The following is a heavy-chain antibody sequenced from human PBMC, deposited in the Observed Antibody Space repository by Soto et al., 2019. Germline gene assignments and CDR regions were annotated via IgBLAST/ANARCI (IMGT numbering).Heavy chain of an antibody. CDR1: GASITSTTYC. V-gene: IGHV4-39*01. J-gene: IGHJ4*02. CDR2: NYYSGKT. CDR3: AKNLPRTGRFDY. Sequence: SETLSLTFSLSGASITSTTYCVSYIGQPPGKGLEWVGSNYYSGKTHYNPSLKSRTTISVDRSRNQFSLQVSSVTAADTAVYYCAKNLPRTGRFDYWGQGTVVTVSS.